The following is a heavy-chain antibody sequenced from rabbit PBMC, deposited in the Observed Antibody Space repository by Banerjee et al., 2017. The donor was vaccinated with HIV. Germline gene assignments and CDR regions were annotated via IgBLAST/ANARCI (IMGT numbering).Heavy chain of an antibody. CDR3: ARDLAGVIGWNFNL. V-gene: IGHV1S45*01. Sequence: EESGGDLVKPEGSLTLTCTASGFSFSSSYWICWVRQAPGKGLEWIACIGAGSSGTTYYASWAKGRFTISKTSSTTVTLQMTSLTAADTATYFCARDLAGVIGWNFNLWGQGTLVTVS. D-gene: IGHD4-1*01. CDR2: IGAGSSGTT. CDR1: GFSFSSSYW. J-gene: IGHJ4*01.